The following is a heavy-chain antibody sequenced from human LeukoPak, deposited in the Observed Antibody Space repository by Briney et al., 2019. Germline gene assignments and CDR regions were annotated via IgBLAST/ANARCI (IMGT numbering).Heavy chain of an antibody. J-gene: IGHJ4*02. CDR1: GGSISSGGYY. V-gene: IGHV4-39*01. CDR3: ARRRTTLGDDRHYFDY. Sequence: ETLSLTCTVSGGSISSGGYYWSWIRQPPGKGLEWIGSIYYSGSTYYNPSLKSRVTISVDTSKNRFSLKLSSVTAADTAVYYCARRRTTLGDDRHYFDYWGQGTLVTVSS. D-gene: IGHD1-1*01. CDR2: IYYSGST.